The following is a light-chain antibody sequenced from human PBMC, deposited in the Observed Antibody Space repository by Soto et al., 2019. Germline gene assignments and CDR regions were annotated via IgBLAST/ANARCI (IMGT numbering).Light chain of an antibody. J-gene: IGLJ1*01. Sequence: SVLTQPASVSGSPGQSITISCTGTSSDIGVYDYVSWYQQYPGKAPKFLISEVNNRPSGVSNRFSGSKSGNTASLTISGIQAEDDADYYCSSYTTGRSDGFGTGTKVPVL. CDR2: EVN. V-gene: IGLV2-14*01. CDR3: SSYTTGRSDG. CDR1: SSDIGVYDY.